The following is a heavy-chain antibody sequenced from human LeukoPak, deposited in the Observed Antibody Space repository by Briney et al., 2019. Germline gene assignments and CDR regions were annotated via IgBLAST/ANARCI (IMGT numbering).Heavy chain of an antibody. CDR2: ISVGAEYI. Sequence: GGSLRLSCAASGFTFSTYVMNWFRQAPGKGLEWVSTISVGAEYIFYADSVKGRFTISRDDSNNALYLQMHSLRAEDTALYYCAKLARFSGDYFDSWGQGTLVTVSS. J-gene: IGHJ4*02. V-gene: IGHV3-23*01. CDR3: AKLARFSGDYFDS. D-gene: IGHD3-9*01. CDR1: GFTFSTYV.